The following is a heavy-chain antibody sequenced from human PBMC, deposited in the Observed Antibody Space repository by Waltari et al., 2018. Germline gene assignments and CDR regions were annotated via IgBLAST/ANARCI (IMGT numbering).Heavy chain of an antibody. J-gene: IGHJ2*01. Sequence: EAQLVESGGGLVKPGGSLRLSCAASEFTFSAYTMNWVRQTPGKGLGWVSSLSSRADYRPYADSVQGRFIISRGHAKNSLFLQMSSLRAEDTAVYYCARGDPFDTRPDLGWYIDLWGRGTLVTVSS. CDR1: EFTFSAYT. V-gene: IGHV3-21*01. CDR2: LSSRADYR. CDR3: ARGDPFDTRPDLGWYIDL. D-gene: IGHD5-18*01.